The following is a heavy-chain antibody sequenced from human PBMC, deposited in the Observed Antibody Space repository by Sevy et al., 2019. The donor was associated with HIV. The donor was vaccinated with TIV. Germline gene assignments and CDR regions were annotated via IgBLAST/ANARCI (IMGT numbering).Heavy chain of an antibody. CDR2: LNWDSGSV. Sequence: GGSVRLSCAASGFTFDDFAMHWVRQVPGKGLEWVSGLNWDSGSVAYADSVKGRFTISRDNAKNALFLQMNSLRAEDTALYYCAKDIGATGIALVANWGQGIQVTVSS. J-gene: IGHJ4*02. CDR1: GFTFDDFA. D-gene: IGHD2-8*02. V-gene: IGHV3-9*01. CDR3: AKDIGATGIALVAN.